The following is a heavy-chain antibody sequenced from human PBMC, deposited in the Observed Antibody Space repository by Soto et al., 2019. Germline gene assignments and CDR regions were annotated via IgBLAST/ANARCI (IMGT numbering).Heavy chain of an antibody. CDR1: GGSMSPYY. Sequence: PSETLSLTCTVPGGSMSPYYWSWIRQAPGVGLEWIAYVYYSGYTHYNPSLKSRVTISVDTSKNQLSLKLTSVTAADTAVYYCARETIGYYFDYWGQGTLVTVSS. CDR3: ARETIGYYFDY. J-gene: IGHJ4*02. V-gene: IGHV4-59*01. D-gene: IGHD1-1*01. CDR2: VYYSGYT.